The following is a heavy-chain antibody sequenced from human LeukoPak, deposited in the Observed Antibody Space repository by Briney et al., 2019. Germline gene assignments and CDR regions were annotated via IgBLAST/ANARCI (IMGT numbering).Heavy chain of an antibody. CDR3: ASDGGSYYDH. V-gene: IGHV3-21*01. D-gene: IGHD1-26*01. CDR1: GFTFSSYS. CDR2: ISSTSSYI. Sequence: PGGSLRLSCAASGFTFSSYSMNSVRQAPGKGLEWVSSISSTSSYIYYADSVKGRFTISRDNAKNSLYLQMNSLRAEDTAVYYCASDGGSYYDHWGQGTLVTVSS. J-gene: IGHJ4*02.